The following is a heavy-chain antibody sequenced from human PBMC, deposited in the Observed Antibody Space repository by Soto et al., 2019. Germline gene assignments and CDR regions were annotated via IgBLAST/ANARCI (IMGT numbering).Heavy chain of an antibody. Sequence: QVQLVQSGAEVKKPGASVRVSCKTSGYTITCCAMHWVRQAPGQRPEWMGWINAGDGDTKYSQNFQGRLTIIRDTSESTAYMELSSLRSEDTGVYYCARDGEGKAAAGMVYWGQGTLVTVSS. V-gene: IGHV1-3*01. CDR1: GYTITCCA. CDR2: INAGDGDT. CDR3: ARDGEGKAAAGMVY. D-gene: IGHD6-13*01. J-gene: IGHJ4*02.